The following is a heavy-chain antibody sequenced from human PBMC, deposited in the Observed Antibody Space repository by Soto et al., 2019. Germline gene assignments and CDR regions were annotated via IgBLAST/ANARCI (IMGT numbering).Heavy chain of an antibody. CDR2: ISSSGDTG. CDR3: ARDRGAVVGQFFDY. V-gene: IGHV3-11*01. J-gene: IGHJ4*02. D-gene: IGHD6-19*01. Sequence: QVQLVESGGGLVKPGGSLRLSCAASGFTFSAYCMSWIRQASGKGLEWISYISSSGDTGNYADSVKGRFTVSRDNAKNSLYLQMNSLRGEDTAVYYCARDRGAVVGQFFDYWGQGTLVTVSS. CDR1: GFTFSAYC.